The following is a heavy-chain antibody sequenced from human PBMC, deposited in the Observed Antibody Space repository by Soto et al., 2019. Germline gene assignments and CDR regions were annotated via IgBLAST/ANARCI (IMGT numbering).Heavy chain of an antibody. Sequence: PGGSLRLSCAASGFTFSSYGMHWVRQAPGKGLEWVAVIWYDGSNKYYADSVKGRFTISRDNSKNTLYLQMNSLRAEDTAVYYCAREGDYGDYYYYIDVWGKGTTVTVSS. J-gene: IGHJ6*03. D-gene: IGHD4-17*01. V-gene: IGHV3-33*01. CDR2: IWYDGSNK. CDR1: GFTFSSYG. CDR3: AREGDYGDYYYYIDV.